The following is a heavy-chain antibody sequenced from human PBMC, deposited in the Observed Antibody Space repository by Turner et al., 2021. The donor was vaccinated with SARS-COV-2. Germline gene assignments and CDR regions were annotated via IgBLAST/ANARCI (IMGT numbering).Heavy chain of an antibody. CDR2: FDPEDGET. D-gene: IGHD3-3*01. Sequence: QVQLVQSGAEVKKPGASVTVSCKVSGSTLTDLSMHWVRQAPGKGLEWMGGFDPEDGETIYAQKFQGRVTMTEDTSTDTAYMELSSLRSEDTAVYYCATANTIFGVVTNYYYYYGMDVWGQGTTVTVSS. J-gene: IGHJ6*02. CDR3: ATANTIFGVVTNYYYYYGMDV. CDR1: GSTLTDLS. V-gene: IGHV1-24*01.